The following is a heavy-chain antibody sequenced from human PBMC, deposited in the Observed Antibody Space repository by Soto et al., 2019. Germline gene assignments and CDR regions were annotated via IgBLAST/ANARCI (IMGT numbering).Heavy chain of an antibody. Sequence: PGGSLRLSCAASGFTFSNYGMYWVRQAPGKGLMWVSGIKDDGSTSYADSVKGRFTISRDNAKNTLYLQMYSLRAEDTAVYYCARDKSGPADYWGQGTLVTVPS. J-gene: IGHJ4*02. V-gene: IGHV3-74*01. D-gene: IGHD5-12*01. CDR1: GFTFSNYG. CDR3: ARDKSGPADY. CDR2: IKDDGST.